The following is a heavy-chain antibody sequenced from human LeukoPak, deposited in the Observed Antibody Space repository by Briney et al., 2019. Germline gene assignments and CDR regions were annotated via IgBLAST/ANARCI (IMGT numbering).Heavy chain of an antibody. J-gene: IGHJ4*02. CDR1: GGTFSSYA. V-gene: IGHV1-69*13. CDR3: ATGYCSSTSCYTSNFDY. CDR2: IIPIFGTA. D-gene: IGHD2-2*02. Sequence: SVKVSCKASGGTFSSYAISWVRQAPGQGLEWMGGIIPIFGTANYAQKFQGRVTITADESTSTAYMELSSLRSEDMAVYYCATGYCSSTSCYTSNFDYWGQGTLVTVSS.